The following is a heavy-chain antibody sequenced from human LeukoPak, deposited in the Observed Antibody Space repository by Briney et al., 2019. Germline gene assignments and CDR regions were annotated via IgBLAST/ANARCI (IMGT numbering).Heavy chain of an antibody. CDR1: GFTFSSYW. CDR2: IKQDGSEK. CDR3: ARRRGKIRFLEWLDVKKARDRHLDAFDI. Sequence: PGGSLRLSCAASGFTFSSYWMSWVRQAPGKGLEWVANIKQDGSEKYYVDSVKGRFTVSRDNAKNSLYLQMNSLRAEDTAVYYCARRRGKIRFLEWLDVKKARDRHLDAFDIWGQGAMVTVSS. V-gene: IGHV3-7*01. J-gene: IGHJ3*02. D-gene: IGHD3-3*01.